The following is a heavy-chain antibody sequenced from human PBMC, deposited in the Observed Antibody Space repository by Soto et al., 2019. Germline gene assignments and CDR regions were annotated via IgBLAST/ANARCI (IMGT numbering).Heavy chain of an antibody. J-gene: IGHJ4*02. CDR3: TRDIGGKGAY. CDR1: GFSFVSYW. D-gene: IGHD3-10*01. CDR2: INGNADNS. Sequence: EVQLAESGGGLVLTGGSLRLSCAASGFSFVSYWMHWVRQVPGEGLAWVSRINGNADNSDYADSVKGRFTISRDNAMNRLYLQMDSLRADDTALYYCTRDIGGKGAYWGPGTLDTVSS. V-gene: IGHV3-74*01.